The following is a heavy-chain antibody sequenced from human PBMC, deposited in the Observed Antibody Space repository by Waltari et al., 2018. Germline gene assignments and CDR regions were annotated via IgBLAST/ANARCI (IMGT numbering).Heavy chain of an antibody. J-gene: IGHJ4*02. CDR3: ARHSLARSGGDSYYFDY. CDR1: GGSISSSSYY. D-gene: IGHD2-21*02. CDR2: IYYSGST. Sequence: QLQLQESGPGLVKPSETLSLTCTVSGGSISSSSYYWGWIRQPPGKGLEWIGSIYYSGSTYYNPSLKSRVTISVDTSKNQFSLKLSSVTAADTAVYYCARHSLARSGGDSYYFDYWGQGTLVTVSS. V-gene: IGHV4-39*01.